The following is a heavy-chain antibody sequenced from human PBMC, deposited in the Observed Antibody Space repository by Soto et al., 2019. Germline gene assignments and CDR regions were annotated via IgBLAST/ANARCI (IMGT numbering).Heavy chain of an antibody. V-gene: IGHV4-4*02. CDR3: ARVSYSSSWDFDY. CDR2: LYHGGST. J-gene: IGHJ4*02. CDR1: GASINSINW. D-gene: IGHD2-2*01. Sequence: PSETLSLTCAVSGASINSINWWSWVRQSPGKGLEWIGELYHGGSTNYNPSLKSRVTISLDKSKNQFSLKLSSVTAADTAVYYCARVSYSSSWDFDYWGQGTLVTVSS.